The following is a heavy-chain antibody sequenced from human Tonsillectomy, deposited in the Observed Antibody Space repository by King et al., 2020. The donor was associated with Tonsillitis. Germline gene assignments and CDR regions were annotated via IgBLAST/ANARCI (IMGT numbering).Heavy chain of an antibody. CDR1: GFTVSSNY. Sequence: VQLVESGGGLVQPGGSLRLSCAASGFTVSSNYMNWVRQAPGKGLEWVSVIYSGGNTYYADSVKGRFTISRDSSNNTLYLQMNSLRAEDTAVYYCARDDFIGKALDCWGQGTLVTVSS. J-gene: IGHJ4*02. CDR2: IYSGGNT. D-gene: IGHD1-26*01. CDR3: ARDDFIGKALDC. V-gene: IGHV3-66*01.